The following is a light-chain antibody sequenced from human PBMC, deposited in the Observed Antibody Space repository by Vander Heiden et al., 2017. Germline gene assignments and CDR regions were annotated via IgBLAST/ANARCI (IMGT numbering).Light chain of an antibody. J-gene: IGKJ5*01. CDR1: QNVLHC. CDR2: HAS. CDR3: QQHKNWPVT. V-gene: IGKV3-11*01. Sequence: TQSPSTLSASVGDRVTITCRASQNVLHCLAWYQQKPGKAPKVLIYHASSRASGLPSRLSGSGSGTDFTLTISSLEPEDSGIYYCQQHKNWPVTFGQGTQLEIK.